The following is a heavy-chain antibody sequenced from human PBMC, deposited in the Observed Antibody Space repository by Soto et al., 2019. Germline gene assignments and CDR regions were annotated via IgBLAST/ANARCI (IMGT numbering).Heavy chain of an antibody. D-gene: IGHD3-10*01. CDR3: AREVQVHTPAFVY. J-gene: IGHJ4*02. V-gene: IGHV1-69*19. CDR1: GGTFNTYA. Sequence: QVQLVQSGAEMKKPGSSVKVSCQSSGGTFNTYAMNWVRQAPGQGPEWMGDISPMFGAANYAPKFHGRVTITADESRGTWYMPLGSLTSEDQALYFCAREVQVHTPAFVYWGQGTLVTVSS. CDR2: ISPMFGAA.